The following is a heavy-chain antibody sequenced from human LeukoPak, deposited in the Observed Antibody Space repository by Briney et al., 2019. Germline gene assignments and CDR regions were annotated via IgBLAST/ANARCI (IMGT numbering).Heavy chain of an antibody. D-gene: IGHD3-22*01. CDR2: INQDGSEK. CDR1: GFTFSSYW. V-gene: IGHV3-7*01. J-gene: IGHJ4*02. CDR3: ARVARNYYDSSGYYPSDY. Sequence: GGSLRLSCAASGFTFSSYWMTWVRQAPGKGLVWVANINQDGSEKYYVDSVKGRFTISRDNAKNTLYLQMNSLRAEDTAVYYCARVARNYYDSSGYYPSDYWGQGTLVTVSS.